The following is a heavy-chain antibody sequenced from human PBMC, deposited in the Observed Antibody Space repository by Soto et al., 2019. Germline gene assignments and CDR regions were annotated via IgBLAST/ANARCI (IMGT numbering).Heavy chain of an antibody. CDR2: ISSSSSYI. CDR1: GFTFSSYS. D-gene: IGHD3-22*01. CDR3: ARGLYYYDSSGYYGN. Sequence: EVQLVESGGGLVKPGGSLSLSCAASGFTFSSYSMNWVRQAPGKGLEWVSSISSSSSYIYYADSVKGRFTISRDNAKNSLYLQMNSLRAEDTAVYYCARGLYYYDSSGYYGNWGQGTLVTVSS. V-gene: IGHV3-21*01. J-gene: IGHJ4*02.